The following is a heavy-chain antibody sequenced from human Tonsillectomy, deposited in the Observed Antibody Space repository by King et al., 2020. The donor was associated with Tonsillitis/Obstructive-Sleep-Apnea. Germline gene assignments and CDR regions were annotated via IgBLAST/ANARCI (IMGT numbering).Heavy chain of an antibody. Sequence: VQLVESGGGVVQPGRSLRLSCAASGFTFSINDMHWVRQAPGKGLVWVAFTWYDGSEKYYGDSVKGRFTISRDNSKKTLYLQMNSLRAEDTAVYYCARKTGHNLGAFDIWGQGTMVTVSS. CDR3: ARKTGHNLGAFDI. D-gene: IGHD5-24*01. CDR2: TWYDGSEK. CDR1: GFTFSIND. J-gene: IGHJ3*02. V-gene: IGHV3-33*01.